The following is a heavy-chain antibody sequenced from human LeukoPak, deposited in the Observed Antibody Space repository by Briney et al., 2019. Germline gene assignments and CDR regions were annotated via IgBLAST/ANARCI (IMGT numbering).Heavy chain of an antibody. CDR3: ARGGIIMFRGVIITKALDY. D-gene: IGHD3-16*02. Sequence: ASVKVSCKTSGYTFTGYYIHWVRQAPGQGLEWMGWLNPDSGGTNHAQNFQGRVTMTRDTSISAAYMELSRLRSDDTAVYFCARGGIIMFRGVIITKALDYWGQGTLVTVSS. J-gene: IGHJ4*02. V-gene: IGHV1-2*02. CDR1: GYTFTGYY. CDR2: LNPDSGGT.